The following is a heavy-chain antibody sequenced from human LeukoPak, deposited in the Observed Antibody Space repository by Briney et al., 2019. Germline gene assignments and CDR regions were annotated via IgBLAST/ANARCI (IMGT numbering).Heavy chain of an antibody. V-gene: IGHV1-2*06. Sequence: ASVKVSCKASGYIFTDYYMHWVRQAPGQGLEWMGRINPNSGGTNYAQKFQGRVTMTRDTSINTAYMDLSSLRSDDTAVYYCASRGGRTNYNFWRTYVTDFDYWGQGTLVTDSS. CDR3: ASRGGRTNYNFWRTYVTDFDY. CDR2: INPNSGGT. D-gene: IGHD3-3*01. CDR1: GYIFTDYY. J-gene: IGHJ4*02.